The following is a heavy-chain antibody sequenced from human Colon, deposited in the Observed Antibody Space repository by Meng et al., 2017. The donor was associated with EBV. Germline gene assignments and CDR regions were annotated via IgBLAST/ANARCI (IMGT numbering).Heavy chain of an antibody. J-gene: IGHJ4*02. V-gene: IGHV4-30-4*01. CDR2: IHHSGSA. D-gene: IGHD2-21*01. Sequence: GQLQESGPGLVEPSQALSLTFTVSGGSMSSGNYYWSWIRQPPGKGLEWIGYIHHSGSAYYNPSLKSRVSISVDTSKSQFSLNLNSMTAADTAVYYCASFDHIPRRNYFDYWGQGTLVTVSS. CDR1: GGSMSSGNYY. CDR3: ASFDHIPRRNYFDY.